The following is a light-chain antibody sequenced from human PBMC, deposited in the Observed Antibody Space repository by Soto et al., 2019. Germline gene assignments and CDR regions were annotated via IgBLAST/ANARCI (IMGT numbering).Light chain of an antibody. CDR3: MQALQTPYT. CDR2: LVS. J-gene: IGKJ2*01. CDR1: QGLLHDNGNTY. V-gene: IGKV2-28*01. Sequence: IVVTQSPLTLPVTPGEPASISCRSSQGLLHDNGNTYLDWYLQKPGQSPHLLIYLVSNRASGVPDRFSGSGSGTDFTLKISRVEAEDVGVYYCMQALQTPYTFGQGTKLEI.